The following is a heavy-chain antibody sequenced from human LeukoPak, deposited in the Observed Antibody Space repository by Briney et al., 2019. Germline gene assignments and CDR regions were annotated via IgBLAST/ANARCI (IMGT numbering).Heavy chain of an antibody. CDR1: GGSFSGYY. V-gene: IGHV4-34*01. D-gene: IGHD6-13*01. Sequence: SETLSLTCAVYGGSFSGYYWSWIRQPPGKGLEWIGEINHSGSTNYNPSPKSRVTISVDTSKNQFSLKLSSVTAADTAAYYCARLAAGIAAVGYYYMDVWGKGTTVTISS. CDR2: INHSGST. CDR3: ARLAAGIAAVGYYYMDV. J-gene: IGHJ6*03.